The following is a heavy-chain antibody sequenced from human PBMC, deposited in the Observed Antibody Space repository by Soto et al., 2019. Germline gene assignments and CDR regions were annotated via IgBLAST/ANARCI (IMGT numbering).Heavy chain of an antibody. CDR2: MNPNSGNT. CDR3: ARERSAAGTGWFDP. Sequence: QVQLVQSGAEVKKPGASVKVSCKASGYTFTSYDINWVRQATGQGLEWMGWMNPNSGNTGYAQPFQGRVTMTRNTSISTAYMELRSLRSEDTAVYFCARERSAAGTGWFDPWGQGTLVTVSS. J-gene: IGHJ5*02. CDR1: GYTFTSYD. D-gene: IGHD6-13*01. V-gene: IGHV1-8*01.